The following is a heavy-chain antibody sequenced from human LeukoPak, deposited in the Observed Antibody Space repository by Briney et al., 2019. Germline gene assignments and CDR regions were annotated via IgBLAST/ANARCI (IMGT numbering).Heavy chain of an antibody. J-gene: IGHJ6*03. D-gene: IGHD3-22*01. CDR2: INSDGSST. V-gene: IGHV3-74*01. CDR1: GFTFDDYG. CDR3: AKSTGGYYKDYYYYYMDV. Sequence: GGSLILSCAASGFTFDDYGMSWVRQAPGKGLVWVSRINSDGSSTSYADSVKGRFTISRDNAKNTLYLQMNSLRAEDTAVYYCAKSTGGYYKDYYYYYMDVWGKGTTVTVSS.